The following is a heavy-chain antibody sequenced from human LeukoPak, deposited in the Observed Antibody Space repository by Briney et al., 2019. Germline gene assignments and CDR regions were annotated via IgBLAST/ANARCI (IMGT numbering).Heavy chain of an antibody. D-gene: IGHD6-19*01. CDR3: ARDLAVPGSYAMDV. J-gene: IGHJ6*02. CDR1: GYTFTRYG. Sequence: ASVKVSCKASGYTFTRYGISWVRQAPGQGLEWMGWISAYNGNTNYAQKLQGRVTMTTDTSTSTAYMELRSLRSDDTAVYYCARDLAVPGSYAMDVWGQGTTVTVSS. V-gene: IGHV1-18*01. CDR2: ISAYNGNT.